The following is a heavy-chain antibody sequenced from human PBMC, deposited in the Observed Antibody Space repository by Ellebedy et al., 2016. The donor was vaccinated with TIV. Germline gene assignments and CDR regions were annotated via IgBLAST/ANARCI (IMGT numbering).Heavy chain of an antibody. J-gene: IGHJ4*02. Sequence: ASVKVSCKTSGYSFTAYFLRWVRQAPGQGLEWMGRINPNSGDTTYAQKFLGRVTLTRDTSISTAYMELSRLRSDDTALYYCARAYYYDSIAFYFDSWGQGTLVTVSS. CDR1: GYSFTAYF. CDR3: ARAYYYDSIAFYFDS. D-gene: IGHD3-22*01. V-gene: IGHV1-2*06. CDR2: INPNSGDT.